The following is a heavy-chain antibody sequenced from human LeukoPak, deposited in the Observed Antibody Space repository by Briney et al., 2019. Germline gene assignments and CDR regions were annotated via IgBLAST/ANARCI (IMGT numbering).Heavy chain of an antibody. CDR1: GFTFSSYG. V-gene: IGHV3-30*18. J-gene: IGHJ4*02. CDR2: ISYDGSNK. CDR3: AKDPDHYYGSGSYFY. D-gene: IGHD3-10*01. Sequence: GGSLRLSCAASGFTFSSYGMHWVRQAPGKGLEWVAVISYDGSNKYYADSVKGRFTISRDNSKNTLYLQMNSLRAEDTAVYYCAKDPDHYYGSGSYFYWGQGTLVTVSS.